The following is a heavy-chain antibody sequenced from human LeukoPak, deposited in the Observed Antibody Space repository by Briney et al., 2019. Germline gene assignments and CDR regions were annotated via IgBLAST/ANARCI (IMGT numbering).Heavy chain of an antibody. D-gene: IGHD3-22*01. J-gene: IGHJ4*02. V-gene: IGHV1-8*02. Sequence: ASVKVSCKASGGTFSNYAISWVRQAPGQGLEWMGWMNPNSGNTGYAQKFQGRVTMTRNTSISTAYMELSSLRSEDTAVYYCARGDYYYENYWGQGTLVTVSS. CDR3: ARGDYYYENY. CDR1: GGTFSNYA. CDR2: MNPNSGNT.